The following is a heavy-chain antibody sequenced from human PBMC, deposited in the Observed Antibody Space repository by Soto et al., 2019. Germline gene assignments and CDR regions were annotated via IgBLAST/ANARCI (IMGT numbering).Heavy chain of an antibody. J-gene: IGHJ4*02. CDR1: GGSISSGGYY. D-gene: IGHD3-22*01. V-gene: IGHV4-31*03. CDR3: ARHSGSSGYYYGY. Sequence: QVQLQESGPGLVKPSQTLSLTCTVSGGSISSGGYYWSWIRQHPGKGLEWIGYIYYSGSTYYNPSLKSRVXXSXDTXKNQFSLKLSSVTAADTAVYYCARHSGSSGYYYGYWGQGTLVTVSS. CDR2: IYYSGST.